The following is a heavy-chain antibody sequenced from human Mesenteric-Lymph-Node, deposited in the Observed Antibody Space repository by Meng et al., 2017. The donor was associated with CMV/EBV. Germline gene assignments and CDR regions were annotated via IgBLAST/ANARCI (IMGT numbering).Heavy chain of an antibody. J-gene: IGHJ4*02. D-gene: IGHD6-19*01. CDR1: GSIFSDYY. CDR2: ISHDGGRI. V-gene: IGHV3-11*01. Sequence: GESLKISCAASGSIFSDYYMNWIRQAPGKGLEWISYISHDGGRIEYADSAKGRFTISRDNAKNSLFLQMNSLRVEDTAVYYCVRDPYYIAVAGNGELDYGGQGTLVTVSS. CDR3: VRDPYYIAVAGNGELDY.